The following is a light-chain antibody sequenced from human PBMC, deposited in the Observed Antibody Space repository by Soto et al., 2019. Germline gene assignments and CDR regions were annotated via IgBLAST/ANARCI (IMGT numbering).Light chain of an antibody. Sequence: IQEAQSPSSLSASVGDRFTITCRASQGISSYLAWYQQKPGKAPKLLIYAASTLQSGVPSRFSGSGSGTDFTLTISSLQPEDFATYYCQQLNSYPLTFDQGTRMEIK. J-gene: IGKJ5*01. V-gene: IGKV1-9*01. CDR1: QGISSY. CDR3: QQLNSYPLT. CDR2: AAS.